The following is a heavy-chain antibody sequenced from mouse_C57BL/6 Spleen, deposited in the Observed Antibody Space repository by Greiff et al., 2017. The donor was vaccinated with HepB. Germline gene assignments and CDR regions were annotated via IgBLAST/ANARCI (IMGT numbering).Heavy chain of an antibody. Sequence: VQVVESGAELVRPGTSVKVSCKASGYAFTNYLIEWVKQRPGQGLEWIGVINPGSGGTNYNEKFKGKATLTADKSSSTAYMQLSSLTSEDSAVYFCAREDGNFYYAMDYWGQGTSVTVSS. V-gene: IGHV1-54*01. D-gene: IGHD2-1*01. CDR1: GYAFTNYL. CDR2: INPGSGGT. J-gene: IGHJ4*01. CDR3: AREDGNFYYAMDY.